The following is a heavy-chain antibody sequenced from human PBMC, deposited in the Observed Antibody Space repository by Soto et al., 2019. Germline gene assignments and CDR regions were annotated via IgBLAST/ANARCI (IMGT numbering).Heavy chain of an antibody. D-gene: IGHD6-13*01. CDR3: ARHPIAAAAVYIMDV. J-gene: IGHJ6*02. Sequence: ESMKISCKGSGYSFTSYWIGWVRQMPGKGLEWMGIIYPGDSDTRYSPSFQGQVTISADKSISTAYLQWSSLKASDTAMYYCARHPIAAAAVYIMDVWGQGTTVTVSS. CDR1: GYSFTSYW. V-gene: IGHV5-51*01. CDR2: IYPGDSDT.